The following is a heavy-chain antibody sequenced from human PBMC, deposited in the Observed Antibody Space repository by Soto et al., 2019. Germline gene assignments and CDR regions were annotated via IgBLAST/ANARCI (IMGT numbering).Heavy chain of an antibody. Sequence: EVQLVESGGGLVQPGGSLRLSCVASGFTFSKHWMHWLRQVPGKGLLWVSRLNGDGYTTIYADSVKGRFTISRDNAKNTRYLQRNSLRVDDTGIYYCARGPLSSGWYDWVDPWGQGTLVTVTS. CDR2: LNGDGYTT. V-gene: IGHV3-74*01. CDR3: ARGPLSSGWYDWVDP. J-gene: IGHJ5*02. D-gene: IGHD6-19*01. CDR1: GFTFSKHW.